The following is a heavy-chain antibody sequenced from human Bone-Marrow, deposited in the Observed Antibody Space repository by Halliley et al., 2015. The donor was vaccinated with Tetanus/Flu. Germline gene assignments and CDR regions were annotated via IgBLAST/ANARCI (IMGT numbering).Heavy chain of an antibody. V-gene: IGHV4-59*13. CDR2: IFHSGST. D-gene: IGHD1-26*01. CDR1: RGSISNYY. Sequence: TLSLTCTVSRGSISNYYWSWVRQSPGKGLEYIGYIFHSGSTNYNPSLRTRVTISIDTSKNQFSLNLRSVTAADTAVYYCARSGGAVGSYGRYFDSWGHVTVVAVSS. J-gene: IGHJ4*03. CDR3: ARSGGAVGSYGRYFDS.